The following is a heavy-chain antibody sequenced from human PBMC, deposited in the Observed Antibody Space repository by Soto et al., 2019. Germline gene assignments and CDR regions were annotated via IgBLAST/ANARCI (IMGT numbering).Heavy chain of an antibody. J-gene: IGHJ4*02. CDR1: GGSISSSNW. D-gene: IGHD6-13*01. V-gene: IGHV4-4*02. Sequence: QVQLQESGPGLVKPSGTLSLTCAVSGGSISSSNWWSWVRQSPGKGLEWIGEIYQSGSTNYNPSLKGRVXXXVXXSKNQFSLKLSSVPAADTAVYYCARCIAAAGPIDYWGQGTLVTVSS. CDR3: ARCIAAAGPIDY. CDR2: IYQSGST.